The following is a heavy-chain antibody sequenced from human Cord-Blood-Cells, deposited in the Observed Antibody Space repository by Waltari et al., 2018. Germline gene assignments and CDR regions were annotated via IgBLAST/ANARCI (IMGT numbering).Heavy chain of an antibody. V-gene: IGHV4-4*07. CDR2: IYTSGST. Sequence: QVQLQESGPGLVKPSETLSLTCTVPGGSISSYSRSWIRQPAGKGLEWIGRIYTSGSTNYNPSLKSRVTMSVDTSKNQFSLKLSSVTAADTAVYYCARGITMVRGVTGWFDPWGQGTLVTVSS. D-gene: IGHD3-10*01. CDR1: GGSISSYS. J-gene: IGHJ5*02. CDR3: ARGITMVRGVTGWFDP.